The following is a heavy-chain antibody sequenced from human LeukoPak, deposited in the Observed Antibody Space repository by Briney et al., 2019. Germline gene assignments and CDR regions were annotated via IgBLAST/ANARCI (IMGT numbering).Heavy chain of an antibody. CDR3: ARARWEPGIGGIMYYFDY. D-gene: IGHD6-13*01. CDR1: GGSFSSYY. J-gene: IGHJ4*02. V-gene: IGHV4-59*01. Sequence: SETLSLTCTVSGGSFSSYYWSWIRQPPGKGLEWIGYIFYSGSTNYNPSLKSRVSISVDTSKNQFSLKLSSVTAADTAVYYCARARWEPGIGGIMYYFDYWGQGTLVTVSS. CDR2: IFYSGST.